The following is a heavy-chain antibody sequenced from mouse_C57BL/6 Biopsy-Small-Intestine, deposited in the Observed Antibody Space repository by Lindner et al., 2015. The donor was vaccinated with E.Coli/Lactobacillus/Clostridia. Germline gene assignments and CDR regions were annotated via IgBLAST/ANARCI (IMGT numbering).Heavy chain of an antibody. D-gene: IGHD2-5*01. CDR3: ARSNSLWFFDI. Sequence: VQLQESGPGLVKPSQSLSLTCSVTGYSITSGYYWIWIRQFPGNKLEWMGYIGYGGNNDYSPSLKNRISITRDTSKNQFFLKLNSVTTEDTATYFCARSNSLWFFDIWGTGTTVTVSS. V-gene: IGHV3-6*01. CDR1: GYSITSGYY. CDR2: IGYGGNN. J-gene: IGHJ1*03.